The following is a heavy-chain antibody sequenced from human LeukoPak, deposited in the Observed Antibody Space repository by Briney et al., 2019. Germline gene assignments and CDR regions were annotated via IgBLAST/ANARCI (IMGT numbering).Heavy chain of an antibody. Sequence: ASVKVSCKVSGYNLTELSMHWVRQAPGKGLEWMGWMNPNSGNTGYAQKFQGRVTMTRNTSISTAYMELSSLRSEDTAVYYCARRVPAAIRYYYYYMDVWGKGTTVTVSS. CDR2: MNPNSGNT. J-gene: IGHJ6*03. V-gene: IGHV1-8*01. CDR3: ARRVPAAIRYYYYYMDV. D-gene: IGHD2-2*02. CDR1: GYNLTELS.